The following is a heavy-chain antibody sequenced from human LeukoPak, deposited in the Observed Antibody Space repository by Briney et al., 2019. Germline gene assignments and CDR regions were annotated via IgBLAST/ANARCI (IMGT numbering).Heavy chain of an antibody. Sequence: AGGSLRLSCAASGFTVSSNYMAWVRQAPGKWLEWVSVIYSGGTIYYADSVKGRFTISRDNSKNTLYLQMNSLRAEDTAVYYCAREGSYDGSTRWYFDYWGQGTLVTVSS. D-gene: IGHD2-2*01. CDR2: IYSGGTI. CDR3: AREGSYDGSTRWYFDY. V-gene: IGHV3-53*01. CDR1: GFTVSSNY. J-gene: IGHJ4*02.